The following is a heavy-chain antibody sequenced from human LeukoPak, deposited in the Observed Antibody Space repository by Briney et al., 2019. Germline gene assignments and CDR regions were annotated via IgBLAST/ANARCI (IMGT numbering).Heavy chain of an antibody. J-gene: IGHJ3*02. V-gene: IGHV1-2*02. Sequence: GASVKVSCKASGYTFTGYYMHWVRQAPGQGLEWMGWINPNSGGTNYAQKLQGRVTMTRDTSISTAYMELSRLRSDDTAVYYCARAPNDYGDYVGAFDIWGQGTMVTVSS. CDR1: GYTFTGYY. CDR3: ARAPNDYGDYVGAFDI. D-gene: IGHD4-17*01. CDR2: INPNSGGT.